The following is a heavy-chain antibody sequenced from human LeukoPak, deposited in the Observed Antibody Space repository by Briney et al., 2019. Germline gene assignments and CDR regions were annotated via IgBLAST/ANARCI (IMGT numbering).Heavy chain of an antibody. CDR1: GGPLRSYY. D-gene: IGHD3-22*01. J-gene: IGHJ3*01. Sequence: LETLSLTCTVSGGPLRSYYWSWIRQPPGKRLEWIGYVSYTGRTKYNPSLQSRVTISIDTSKSQFSLKLTSVTSADTAVYSCARLLDNDISGDPDTFDVWGQGTTVIVSS. CDR3: ARLLDNDISGDPDTFDV. CDR2: VSYTGRT. V-gene: IGHV4-59*01.